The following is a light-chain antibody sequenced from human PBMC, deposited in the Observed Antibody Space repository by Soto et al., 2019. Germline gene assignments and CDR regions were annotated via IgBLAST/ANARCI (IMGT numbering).Light chain of an antibody. J-gene: IGLJ2*01. CDR1: SSDVGGYNY. CDR3: SSYTSSSTLV. Sequence: QSVLTQAASVSGSPGQSITISCSGTSSDVGGYNYVSWYQQHPGKAPKLMIYEVSSRPSGVSNRFSGSKSGNTASLTISGLQAEDEADYYCSSYTSSSTLVFGRGTKLTVL. V-gene: IGLV2-14*01. CDR2: EVS.